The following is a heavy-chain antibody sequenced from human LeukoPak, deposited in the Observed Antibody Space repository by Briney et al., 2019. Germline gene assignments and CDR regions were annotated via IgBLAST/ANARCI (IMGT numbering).Heavy chain of an antibody. CDR1: GGTFGSYA. D-gene: IGHD3-10*01. V-gene: IGHV1-69*05. CDR3: AGGSGSYYFVFDY. J-gene: IGHJ4*02. Sequence: SVKVSCKASGGTFGSYAISWVRQAPGQGLEWMGGIIPIFGTANYAQKFQGRVTITTDESTSTAYMELSSLRSEDTAVYYCAGGSGSYYFVFDYWGQGTLVTVSS. CDR2: IIPIFGTA.